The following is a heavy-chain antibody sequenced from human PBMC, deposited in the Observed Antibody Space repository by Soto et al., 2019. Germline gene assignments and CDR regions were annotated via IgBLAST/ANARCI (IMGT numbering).Heavy chain of an antibody. V-gene: IGHV3-48*03. D-gene: IGHD2-2*01. CDR3: ARDLLGYAMDV. Sequence: SGGSLGLSCAASGFTFSSYHMDWVRQAPGKGLEWVSYISSASSAIYYADSVKGRFTISRDNAKNSLFLQMNSLRAEDTAVYYYARDLLGYAMDVWGQGTTVSVYS. J-gene: IGHJ6*02. CDR2: ISSASSAI. CDR1: GFTFSSYH.